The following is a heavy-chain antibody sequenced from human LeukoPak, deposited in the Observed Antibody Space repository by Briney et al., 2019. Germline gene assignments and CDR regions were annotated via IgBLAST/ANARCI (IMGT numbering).Heavy chain of an antibody. D-gene: IGHD3-22*01. CDR3: ARDDLTYYDSSGYHLDY. J-gene: IGHJ4*02. Sequence: ASVKVSCKASGYTFTSYGSSWVRQAPGQGLEWMGWISAYNGNTNYAQKLQGRVTMTTDTSTSTAYMELRSLRSDDTAVYYCARDDLTYYDSSGYHLDYWGQGTLVTVSS. CDR2: ISAYNGNT. V-gene: IGHV1-18*01. CDR1: GYTFTSYG.